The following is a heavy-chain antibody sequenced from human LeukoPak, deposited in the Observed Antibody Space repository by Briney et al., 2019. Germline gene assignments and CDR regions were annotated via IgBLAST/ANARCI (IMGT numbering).Heavy chain of an antibody. D-gene: IGHD1-26*01. CDR1: GFTFSSYT. V-gene: IGHV3-48*01. CDR2: ISSSSST. J-gene: IGHJ4*02. Sequence: GGSLRLSCAAYGFTFSSYTMNWVRQAPGKGLEWVSYISSSSSTYYADSVKGRFTVSRDNAKNSLYLQMNSLRAEDTAVYYCARDDSVYSGTYLDYWGQGTLVTVSS. CDR3: ARDDSVYSGTYLDY.